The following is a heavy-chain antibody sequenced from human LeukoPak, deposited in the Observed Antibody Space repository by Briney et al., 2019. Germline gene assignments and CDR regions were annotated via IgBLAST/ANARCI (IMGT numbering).Heavy chain of an antibody. CDR1: GYSISSGYY. V-gene: IGHV4-38-2*02. D-gene: IGHD3-9*01. J-gene: IGHJ6*03. CDR3: ARILRYFDWLLPNYYYYYMDV. CDR2: IYTSGSA. Sequence: SETLSLTCTVSGYSISSGYYWGWIRQPPGKGLEWIGRIYTSGSANYNPSLKSRVTISVDTSKNQFSLKLSSVTAADTAVYYCARILRYFDWLLPNYYYYYMDVWGKGTTVTVSS.